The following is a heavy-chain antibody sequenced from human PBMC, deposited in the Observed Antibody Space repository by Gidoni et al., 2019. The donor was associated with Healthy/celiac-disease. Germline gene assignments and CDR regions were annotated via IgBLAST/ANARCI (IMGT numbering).Heavy chain of an antibody. CDR1: GFTFGDYA. CDR2: ISWNRGNI. CDR3: VKDSSGVPYWFFDL. Sequence: EVQLVESGGGLVQPGRSLSLSCAASGFTFGDYAMHWVRQDPGKGLEWVSVISWNRGNIGYADSVKGRFTISRDHAKNSLYLQMNSLRAEDTALYYCVKDSSGVPYWFFDLWGRGTLVTVSS. D-gene: IGHD2-8*01. J-gene: IGHJ2*01. V-gene: IGHV3-9*01.